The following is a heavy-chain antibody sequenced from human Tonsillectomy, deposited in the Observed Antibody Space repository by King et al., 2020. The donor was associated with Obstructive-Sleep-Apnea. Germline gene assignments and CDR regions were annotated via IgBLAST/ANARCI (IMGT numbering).Heavy chain of an antibody. J-gene: IGHJ4*02. CDR1: GFTFRTSW. D-gene: IGHD1-26*01. CDR2: INSDGSST. Sequence: VQLVESGGGLVQPGGSLRLSCAASGFTFRTSWMHWVRQAPGKGLLWVSRINSDGSSTIYADFVKGRFTISRDNAKNTLYLQMNSLRAEDTAVYYCARDRGGAGPTTTDYWGQGTLVTVSS. V-gene: IGHV3-74*01. CDR3: ARDRGGAGPTTTDY.